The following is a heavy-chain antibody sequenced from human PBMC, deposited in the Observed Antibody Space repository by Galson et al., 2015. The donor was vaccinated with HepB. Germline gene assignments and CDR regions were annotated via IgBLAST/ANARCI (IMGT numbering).Heavy chain of an antibody. D-gene: IGHD5-24*01. CDR2: IIPIFGTT. V-gene: IGHV1-69*13. CDR1: GGTFSNYA. J-gene: IGHJ6*02. Sequence: SVKVSCKASGGTFSNYAISWVRQAPGQGLEWMGGIIPIFGTTNYAQRFQGRVTITADESTRTAYMELSSLRSEDTAVYYCARVSRRVDYNPTYYYFGMDLWGQGTTVTVSS. CDR3: ARVSRRVDYNPTYYYFGMDL.